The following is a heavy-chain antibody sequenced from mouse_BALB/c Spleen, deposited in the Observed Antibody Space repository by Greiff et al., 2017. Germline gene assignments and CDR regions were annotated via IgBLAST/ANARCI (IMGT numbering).Heavy chain of an antibody. Sequence: VKLMESGPGLVAPSQSLSITCTVSGFSLTGYGVNWVRQPPGKGLEWLGMIWGDGSTDYNSALKSRLSISKDNSKSQVFLKMNSLQTDDTARYYCARGGNYYYGSSHWYFDVWGAGTTVTVSS. CDR2: IWGDGST. J-gene: IGHJ1*01. CDR3: ARGGNYYYGSSHWYFDV. D-gene: IGHD1-1*01. V-gene: IGHV2-6-7*01. CDR1: GFSLTGYG.